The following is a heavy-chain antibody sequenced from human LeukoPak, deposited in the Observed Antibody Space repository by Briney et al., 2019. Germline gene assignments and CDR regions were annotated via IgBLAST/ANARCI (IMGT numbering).Heavy chain of an antibody. V-gene: IGHV1-2*06. D-gene: IGHD3-22*01. CDR3: AGENYYDSNESLDY. J-gene: IGHJ4*02. CDR2: INPNSGGT. Sequence: ASVKVSCKASGYTFTGYYMHWVRQAPGQGLEWMGRINPNSGGTNYAQKFQGRVTMTRDTSISTAYMELSRLRSDDTAVYYCAGENYYDSNESLDYWGQGTLVTVSS. CDR1: GYTFTGYY.